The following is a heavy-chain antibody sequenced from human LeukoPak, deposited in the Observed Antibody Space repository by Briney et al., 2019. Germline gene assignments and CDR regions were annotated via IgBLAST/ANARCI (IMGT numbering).Heavy chain of an antibody. V-gene: IGHV4-61*01. CDR2: IYYSGST. CDR3: ARADTMVRGGWFAA. CDR1: GGSVSSGSYY. Sequence: SETLSLTCTVSGGSVSSGSYYWSWIRQPPGKGLEWIVYIYYSGSTNYNPSLKSRVTISVDTSKTQFSMKLSSVTAADTGVYYCARADTMVRGGWFAAWGQGTLVTVSS. J-gene: IGHJ5*02. D-gene: IGHD3-10*01.